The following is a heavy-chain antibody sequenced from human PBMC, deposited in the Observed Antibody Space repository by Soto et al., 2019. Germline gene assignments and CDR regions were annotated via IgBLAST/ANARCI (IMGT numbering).Heavy chain of an antibody. CDR1: GDSIGGVDCC. D-gene: IGHD3-3*01. J-gene: IGHJ4*02. Sequence: SETLGVTTSVSGDSIGGVDCCWICIRQPPGKGLEWIGYILPSGNTYYNPSLKSRLTMSVDTSKNQFTLRLSSVTAADTAVYYCARDQDFWSGYIDFWGQGTLDTGSS. CDR2: ILPSGNT. V-gene: IGHV4-30-4*01. CDR3: ARDQDFWSGYIDF.